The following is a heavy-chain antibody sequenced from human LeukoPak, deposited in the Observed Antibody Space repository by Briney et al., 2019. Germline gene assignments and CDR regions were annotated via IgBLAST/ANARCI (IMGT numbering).Heavy chain of an antibody. CDR1: GFTFSNAW. V-gene: IGHV3-15*01. Sequence: GGSLRLSCAASGFTFSNAWMTWVRQAPGKGLEWIGLIKRKIDGETIEYAGPVKGRFISSRDDSRNTAYLQMNSLKTEDTAVYYCTTGGGYYGMDYWGQGVLVTVSS. J-gene: IGHJ4*02. D-gene: IGHD3-22*01. CDR3: TTGGGYYGMDY. CDR2: IKRKIDGETI.